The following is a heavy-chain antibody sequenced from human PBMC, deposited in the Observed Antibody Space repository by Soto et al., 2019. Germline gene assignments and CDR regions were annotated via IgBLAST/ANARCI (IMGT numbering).Heavy chain of an antibody. CDR1: GGSISSSSYY. D-gene: IGHD6-13*01. CDR2: IYYSGST. CDR3: AREQQQLVTFDY. J-gene: IGHJ4*02. V-gene: IGHV4-39*02. Sequence: SETLSLTCTVSGGSISSSSYYWGWIRQPPGKGLEWIGSIYYSGSTYYNPSLKSRVTISVDTSKNQFSLKLSSVTAADTAVYYCAREQQQLVTFDYWGQGTLVTVSS.